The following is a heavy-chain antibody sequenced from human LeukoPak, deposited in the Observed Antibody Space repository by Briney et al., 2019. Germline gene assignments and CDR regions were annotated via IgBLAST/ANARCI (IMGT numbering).Heavy chain of an antibody. CDR3: ARVSRSSYYVYTYMDV. D-gene: IGHD3-10*02. V-gene: IGHV4-39*01. CDR1: GYSVSSSHYY. J-gene: IGHJ6*04. CDR2: VYNTGNT. Sequence: SETLSLTCSVSGYSVSSSHYYWGWFRQPPGKALEWISNVYNTGNTYYNPSLAGRLTISVDTSKNQFSLNLGSATAADSGVYFCARVSRSSYYVYTYMDVWGKGTTVTVSS.